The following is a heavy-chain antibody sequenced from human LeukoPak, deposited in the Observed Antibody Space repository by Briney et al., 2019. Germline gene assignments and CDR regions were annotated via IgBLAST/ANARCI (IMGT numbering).Heavy chain of an antibody. CDR1: GGSISSYY. V-gene: IGHV4-59*08. CDR2: IYYTGGT. CDR3: ARLGFCRGDNCLDDY. Sequence: TSETLSLTCTVSGGSISSYYWSWIRQPPGKGLEYIGYIYYTGGTNYNPSLKSRVTISLDTSKNQFSLKLSSVTATDTAVYYCARLGFCRGDNCLDDYWGQGTLVTVSS. J-gene: IGHJ4*02. D-gene: IGHD2-15*01.